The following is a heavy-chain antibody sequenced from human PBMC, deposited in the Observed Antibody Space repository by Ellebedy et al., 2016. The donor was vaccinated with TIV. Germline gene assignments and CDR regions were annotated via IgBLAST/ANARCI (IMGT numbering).Heavy chain of an antibody. J-gene: IGHJ6*02. V-gene: IGHV1-18*01. CDR2: ISAYNGNT. Sequence: ASVKVSXXASGYTFTSYGISWVRQAPGQGLEWMGWISAYNGNTNYAQKLQGRVTMTTDTSTSTAYMELRSLRSDDTAVYYCASGAVAGIPPYYYYYGMDVWGQGTTVTVSS. D-gene: IGHD6-19*01. CDR3: ASGAVAGIPPYYYYYGMDV. CDR1: GYTFTSYG.